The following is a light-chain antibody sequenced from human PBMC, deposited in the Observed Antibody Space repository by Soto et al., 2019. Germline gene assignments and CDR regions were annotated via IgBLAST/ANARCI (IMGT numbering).Light chain of an antibody. Sequence: EIVLTQSPGTLALSPGERATLSCRASQSVNSRLAWYRHKPGQAPRLLISGASNRASGIPARFSAWGSGTDFTLTISRVDPADFAFYYCQQYFTSPITFGQGTRLEIK. CDR1: QSVNSR. CDR2: GAS. CDR3: QQYFTSPIT. V-gene: IGKV3-20*01. J-gene: IGKJ5*01.